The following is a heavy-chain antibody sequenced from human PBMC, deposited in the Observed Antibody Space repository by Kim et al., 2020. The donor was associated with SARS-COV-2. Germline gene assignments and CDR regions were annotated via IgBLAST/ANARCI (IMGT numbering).Heavy chain of an antibody. D-gene: IGHD2-2*01. V-gene: IGHV3-23*03. J-gene: IGHJ4*02. CDR1: GFTFSSYA. CDR2: IYSGGSST. CDR3: AKCASSSTSCYPAYD. Sequence: GGSLRLSCAASGFTFSSYAMSWVRQAPGKGLEWVSVIYSGGSSTYYADSVKGRFTISRDNSKNTLYLQMNSLRAEDTAVYYCAKCASSSTSCYPAYDWGQGTLVTVSS.